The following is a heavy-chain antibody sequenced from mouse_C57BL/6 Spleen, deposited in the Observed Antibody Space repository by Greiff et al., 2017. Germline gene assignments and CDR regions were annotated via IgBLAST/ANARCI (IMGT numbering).Heavy chain of an antibody. J-gene: IGHJ4*01. Sequence: EVKLVESVGGLVKPGGSLKLSCAASGFTFSSYAMSWVRQTPEKRLEWVATISDGGSYTYYPDNVKGRFTISRDNAKNNLYLQMSHLKSEDTAMYYCARRAGGNYDYAMDYWGQGTSVTVSS. CDR1: GFTFSSYA. D-gene: IGHD2-1*01. V-gene: IGHV5-4*03. CDR2: ISDGGSYT. CDR3: ARRAGGNYDYAMDY.